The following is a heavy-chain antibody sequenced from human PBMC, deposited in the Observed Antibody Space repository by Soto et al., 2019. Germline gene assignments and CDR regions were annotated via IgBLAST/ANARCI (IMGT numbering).Heavy chain of an antibody. V-gene: IGHV4-39*01. Sequence: QLQLQESGPGLVKPSETLSLTCTVSGGSISSSSYYWGWIRQPPGKGLEWIGSIYYSGSTYYNPSLKSRVTIPGDPSKTQFSLKMSSVPAADTAVSSCARKRITYPCDYGGKGTLVTVSS. CDR1: GGSISSSSYY. J-gene: IGHJ4*02. CDR3: ARKRITYPCDY. CDR2: IYYSGST. D-gene: IGHD2-15*01.